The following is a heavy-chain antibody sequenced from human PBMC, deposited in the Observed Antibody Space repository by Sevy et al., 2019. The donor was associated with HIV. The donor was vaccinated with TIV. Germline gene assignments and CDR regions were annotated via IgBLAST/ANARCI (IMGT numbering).Heavy chain of an antibody. J-gene: IGHJ4*02. CDR3: ASGAYYYASQSQNFDY. D-gene: IGHD3-10*01. V-gene: IGHV3-33*01. CDR1: GFTFSSYG. CDR2: IWYDGTNK. Sequence: GGSLRLSCAASGFTFSSYGMHWVRQAPGKGLEWVALIWYDGTNKYYADSGKGRVTISRDNSKNTLYLQMNSRRAEDTAVYDCASGAYYYASQSQNFDYWGPGTLVTVSS.